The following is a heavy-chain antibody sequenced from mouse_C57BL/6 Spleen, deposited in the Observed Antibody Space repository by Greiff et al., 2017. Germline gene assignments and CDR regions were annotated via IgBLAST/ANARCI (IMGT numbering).Heavy chain of an antibody. Sequence: QVQLQQPGAELVKPGASVKLSCKASGYTFTSYWMQWVKQRPGQGLEWIGEIDPSDSYTNYTPKFKGKATLTVDTSSSPAYMQLSSLTSEDSAVYYCARRYYYGSSYDWYFDVWGTGSTCTVSS. CDR3: ARRYYYGSSYDWYFDV. J-gene: IGHJ1*03. V-gene: IGHV1-50*01. CDR1: GYTFTSYW. D-gene: IGHD1-1*01. CDR2: IDPSDSYT.